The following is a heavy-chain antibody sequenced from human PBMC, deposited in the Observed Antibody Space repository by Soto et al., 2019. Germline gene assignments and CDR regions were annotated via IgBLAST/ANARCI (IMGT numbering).Heavy chain of an antibody. J-gene: IGHJ6*02. CDR1: GGSISSGDYY. CDR2: IYYSGST. Sequence: QVQLQESGPGLVKPSQTLSLTCTVSGGSISSGDYYWSWIRQPPGKGLEWIGYIYYSGSTYYNPSLKSRVTISVDTSKNQFSLKLSSVTAADTAVYYCARDRFLEWLSNYGMDVWGQGTTVTVSS. CDR3: ARDRFLEWLSNYGMDV. V-gene: IGHV4-30-4*01. D-gene: IGHD3-3*01.